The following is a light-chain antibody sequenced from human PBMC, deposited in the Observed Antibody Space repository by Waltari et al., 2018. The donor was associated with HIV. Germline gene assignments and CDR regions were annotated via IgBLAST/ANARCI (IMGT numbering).Light chain of an antibody. V-gene: IGKV2-30*01. CDR1: QSLVYSDGNTY. Sequence: DVVLTQSPLSLPVTLGQPASISCRSSQSLVYSDGNTYLNWYPQRPGQSPRRLIYEVSNRASGVPERFSGSGSGTDFTLKSSRVEAEDVGIYYCMHATYWPWTSGQGTKVEIK. CDR3: MHATYWPWT. CDR2: EVS. J-gene: IGKJ1*01.